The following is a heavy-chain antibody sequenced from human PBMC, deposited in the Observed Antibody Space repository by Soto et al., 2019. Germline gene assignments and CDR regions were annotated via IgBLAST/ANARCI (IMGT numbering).Heavy chain of an antibody. Sequence: EALSLSCAVCGGSISRSICYWGWIRKPPGKGLEWIGSIYYSGSTYYNPSLKSRVTISVDTSKNQFSLKLSSVTAADTAVYYCSSIPRGYSHGGGYYFDYWVQGTLVTVSS. CDR2: IYYSGST. CDR1: GGSISRSICY. J-gene: IGHJ4*02. V-gene: IGHV4-39*01. D-gene: IGHD5-18*01. CDR3: SSIPRGYSHGGGYYFDY.